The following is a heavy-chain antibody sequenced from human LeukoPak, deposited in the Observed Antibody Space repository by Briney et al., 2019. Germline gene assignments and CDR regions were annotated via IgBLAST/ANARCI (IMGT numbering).Heavy chain of an antibody. CDR3: AREADYRVESRFDY. V-gene: IGHV4-30-2*01. CDR1: GGSISSGGYC. Sequence: SETLSLTCTVSGGSISSGGYCRSWIRQPPGKGLEWIGYIYHSGSTYYNPSLKSRVTISVDRSKNQFSLKLSSVTAADTAVYYCAREADYRVESRFDYWGQGTLVTVSS. J-gene: IGHJ4*02. D-gene: IGHD4-11*01. CDR2: IYHSGST.